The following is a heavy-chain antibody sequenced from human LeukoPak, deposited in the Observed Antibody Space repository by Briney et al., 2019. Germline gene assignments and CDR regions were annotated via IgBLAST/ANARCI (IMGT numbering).Heavy chain of an antibody. CDR3: ARDIGSSTPSGF. V-gene: IGHV4-4*02. D-gene: IGHD6-13*01. J-gene: IGHJ6*04. Sequence: SETLSLTCAVSGGSISSNNWWSWVRQPPGKGLEWIGEIYHSGTTNYNPSLKSRGTISVDKSTNQFSLRLTSVTAADTAMYFCARDIGSSTPSGFWGKGIMVTVSS. CDR1: GGSISSNNW. CDR2: IYHSGTT.